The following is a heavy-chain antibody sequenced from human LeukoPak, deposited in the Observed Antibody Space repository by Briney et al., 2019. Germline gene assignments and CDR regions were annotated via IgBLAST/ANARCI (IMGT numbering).Heavy chain of an antibody. Sequence: ASVKVSCKASGYTFTGHYMYWVRQAPGQGLEWMGWINPNSGGTNYAQKFQGRVTMTRDTSISTAYMELSSLRSDDTAVYYCARGRVGATTLVFDYWGQGTLVTVSS. CDR2: INPNSGGT. J-gene: IGHJ4*02. V-gene: IGHV1-2*02. CDR3: ARGRVGATTLVFDY. CDR1: GYTFTGHY. D-gene: IGHD1-26*01.